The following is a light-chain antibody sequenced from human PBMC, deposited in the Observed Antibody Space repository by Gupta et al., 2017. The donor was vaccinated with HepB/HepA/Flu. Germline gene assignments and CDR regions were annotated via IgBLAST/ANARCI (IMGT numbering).Light chain of an antibody. CDR2: NNN. J-gene: IGLJ2*01. CDR1: SSNIGSNA. V-gene: IGLV1-44*01. Sequence: QPPPASGTSGQRVTTSCSGSSSNIGSNAVNWYQQLPGTAPKLLIYNNNQRPSGVPDRFSGSKYETASALSVRRHQTDVVAGYYSAASYDSGHCVGFGGGTKLTVL. CDR3: AASYDSGHCVG.